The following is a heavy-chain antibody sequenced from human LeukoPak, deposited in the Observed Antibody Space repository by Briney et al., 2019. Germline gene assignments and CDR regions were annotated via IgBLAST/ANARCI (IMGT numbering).Heavy chain of an antibody. D-gene: IGHD4-11*01. Sequence: SETLSLTCTVSGGSISSYYWGWIRQPPGKGLEWVGTIYYSGSTYYNPSLKSRVTISVDTSKNQFSLKLSSVTAADTGVYFCARHLQNSYYYSMDVWGTGTTVTVSS. J-gene: IGHJ6*03. CDR1: GGSISSYY. V-gene: IGHV4-39*01. CDR3: ARHLQNSYYYSMDV. CDR2: IYYSGST.